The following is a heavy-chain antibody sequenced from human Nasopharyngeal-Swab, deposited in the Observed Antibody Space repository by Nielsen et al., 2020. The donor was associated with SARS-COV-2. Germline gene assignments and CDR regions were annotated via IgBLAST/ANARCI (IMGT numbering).Heavy chain of an antibody. D-gene: IGHD1-1*01. J-gene: IGHJ5*02. V-gene: IGHV4-31*03. CDR2: IVYSGST. Sequence: SETLSLTCNVSGGSISTGGYYWSWIRQHPGKGLEWIGYIVYSGSTYYNPSLKSRVTISVDTSKNQFSLKLTSVTAADTAVYYCARGGRTTNWFDPWGQGTLVTVSS. CDR1: GGSISTGGYY. CDR3: ARGGRTTNWFDP.